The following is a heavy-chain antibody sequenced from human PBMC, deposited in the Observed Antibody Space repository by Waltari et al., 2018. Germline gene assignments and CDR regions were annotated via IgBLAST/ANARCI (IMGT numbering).Heavy chain of an antibody. D-gene: IGHD2-15*01. CDR1: GESMSSGDW. V-gene: IGHV4-4*02. CDR2: IQRSGRT. Sequence: QMQMQESGPGLVKPSETLTVTCTVSGESMSSGDWGSWVRQSPEKGLEWIGQIQRSGRTNYNPAFESRVSISVDPSSNQFSLRLTSTTAADTAVYFCARDRGRGIYLDSWGRGTLVTVSA. J-gene: IGHJ4*02. CDR3: ARDRGRGIYLDS.